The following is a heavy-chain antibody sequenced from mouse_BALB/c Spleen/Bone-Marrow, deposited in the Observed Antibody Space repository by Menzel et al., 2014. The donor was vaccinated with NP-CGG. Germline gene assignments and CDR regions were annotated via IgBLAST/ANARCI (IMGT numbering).Heavy chain of an antibody. CDR2: ISHSGST. J-gene: IGHJ2*01. Sequence: EVKLQESGPSLVKPSQTLSLTCSVTGDSITSGYWNWTRKFPGNKFEYMGYISHSGSTYYNPSLKSRISITRDTSKNQFYLQLNSVTTEDTATYYCARDYGSSFDYWGQGTTLTVSS. D-gene: IGHD1-1*01. V-gene: IGHV3-8*02. CDR1: GDSITSGY. CDR3: ARDYGSSFDY.